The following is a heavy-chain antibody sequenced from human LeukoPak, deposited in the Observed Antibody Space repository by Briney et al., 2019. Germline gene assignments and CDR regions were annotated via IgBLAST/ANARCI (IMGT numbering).Heavy chain of an antibody. CDR3: ARAGDDYGDSYFDY. CDR1: GGSISSSSYY. Sequence: SETLSLTCTVSGGSISSSSYYWGWIRQPPGKGLEWIVSIYYSGSTYYNPSLKSRVTISVDTSKNQFSLKLSSVTAADTAVYYCARAGDDYGDSYFDYWGQGTLVTVSS. D-gene: IGHD4-17*01. J-gene: IGHJ4*02. V-gene: IGHV4-39*07. CDR2: IYYSGST.